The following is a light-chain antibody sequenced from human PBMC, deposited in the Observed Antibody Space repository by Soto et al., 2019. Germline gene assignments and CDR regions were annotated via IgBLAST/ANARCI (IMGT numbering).Light chain of an antibody. J-gene: IGLJ2*01. Sequence: QSALTQPASVSGSPGQSITISCTGTSSDVGSYNLVSWYQQHPGKAPKRMIYEVSKRPSGVSNRFSGSKSGNTASLTISGLQAEDEADYYCCSYAGSSTPFGGGTKLTVL. CDR2: EVS. CDR3: CSYAGSSTP. V-gene: IGLV2-23*02. CDR1: SSDVGSYNL.